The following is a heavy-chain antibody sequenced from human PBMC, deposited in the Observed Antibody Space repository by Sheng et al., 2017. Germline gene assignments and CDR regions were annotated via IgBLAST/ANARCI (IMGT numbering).Heavy chain of an antibody. CDR3: ARESLGYFDC. V-gene: IGHV1-2*02. J-gene: IGHJ4*02. CDR2: INPDSGGT. D-gene: IGHD3-10*01. Sequence: QVQLVQSGAEMKRPGASVKVSCKTSGYTFSGYYMHWVRQAPGQGLEWMGWINPDSGGTNYAQKFQGKVTMTRDKSISTAYMEVSRLRSDDTAVYYCARESLGYFDCWGQGTWSPSP. CDR1: GYTFSGYY.